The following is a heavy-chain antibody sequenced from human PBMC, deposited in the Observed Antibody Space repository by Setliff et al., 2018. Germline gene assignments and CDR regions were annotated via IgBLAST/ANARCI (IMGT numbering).Heavy chain of an antibody. Sequence: WASVKVSCKASGYTFRNYAFAWVRQAPGQGLEWVGWISVYNGDTNYAQKFQGRVTLTTDTSTSTAYMESRSLTSDDSAFYYCARAPSVELVTIRTNSWFTYWGQGTLVTVSS. D-gene: IGHD5-18*01. CDR2: ISVYNGDT. J-gene: IGHJ4*02. V-gene: IGHV1-18*01. CDR1: GYTFRNYA. CDR3: ARAPSVELVTIRTNSWFTY.